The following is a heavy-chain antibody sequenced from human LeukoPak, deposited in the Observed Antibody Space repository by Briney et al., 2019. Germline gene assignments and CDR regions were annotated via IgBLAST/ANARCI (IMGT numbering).Heavy chain of an antibody. V-gene: IGHV4-34*01. D-gene: IGHD3-3*01. J-gene: IGHJ5*02. CDR3: ARSLTIFGVVEGFDP. Sequence: SETLSLTCAVYGGSFSGYYWSWIRQPPGKGLEWIGEINHSGSTNYNPSLKGRVTISVDTSKNQFSLKLSSVTAADTAVYYCARSLTIFGVVEGFDPWGQGTLVTVSS. CDR2: INHSGST. CDR1: GGSFSGYY.